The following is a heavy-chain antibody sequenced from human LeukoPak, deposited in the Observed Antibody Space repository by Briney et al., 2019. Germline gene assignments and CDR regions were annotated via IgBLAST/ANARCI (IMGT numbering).Heavy chain of an antibody. Sequence: PGGSLRLSCAASGFTFSGYAMSWVRQAPGKGLEWVSAISGSGGSTYYADSVKDRFTISRDNSKNTLYLQMNSLRAEDTAVYYCAKATVVNGYYYYYMDVWGKGTTVTVSS. V-gene: IGHV3-23*01. J-gene: IGHJ6*03. D-gene: IGHD4-23*01. CDR2: ISGSGGST. CDR1: GFTFSGYA. CDR3: AKATVVNGYYYYYMDV.